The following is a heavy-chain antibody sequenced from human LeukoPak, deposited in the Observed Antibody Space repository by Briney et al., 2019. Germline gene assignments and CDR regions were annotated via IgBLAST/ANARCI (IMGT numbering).Heavy chain of an antibody. V-gene: IGHV3-49*04. Sequence: GGSLRLSCTASGFTFGDYAMSWARQAPGKGLEWVGFIRSKAYGGTTEYAASVKGRFTISRDDSKSIAYLQMNSLKTVDTAVYYCTPKGDHGGYWGQGTLVTVSS. D-gene: IGHD2-21*02. J-gene: IGHJ4*02. CDR3: TPKGDHGGY. CDR1: GFTFGDYA. CDR2: IRSKAYGGTT.